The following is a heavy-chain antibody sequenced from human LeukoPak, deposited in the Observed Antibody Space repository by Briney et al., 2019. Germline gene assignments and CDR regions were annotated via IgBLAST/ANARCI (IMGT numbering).Heavy chain of an antibody. D-gene: IGHD3-10*01. J-gene: IGHJ6*02. V-gene: IGHV7-4-1*02. CDR3: AESSGGSGSLHYGMDV. CDR1: GYTFTSYA. Sequence: ASVKVSCKASGYTFTSYAMNWVRQAPGQGLEWMGWINTNTGNPTYAQGFTGRFVFSLDTSVSTAYLQISSLKAEDTAVYYCAESSGGSGSLHYGMDVWGQGTMVAVSS. CDR2: INTNTGNP.